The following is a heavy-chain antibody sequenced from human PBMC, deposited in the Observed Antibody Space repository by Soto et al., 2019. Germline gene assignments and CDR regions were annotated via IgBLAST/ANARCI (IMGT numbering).Heavy chain of an antibody. CDR1: GYTFTGDS. D-gene: IGHD6-13*01. CDR2: INPNSGGT. V-gene: IGHV1-2*02. J-gene: IGHJ4*02. Sequence: GXSVKVSCNASGYTFTGDSMHWVRQAPGQGLEWMGWINPNSGGTNYAQKFQGRVTVTRDTSISTAYIELSRLRSDDTALYYCARGMAAAPYYFDYWGQGTQVIVSS. CDR3: ARGMAAAPYYFDY.